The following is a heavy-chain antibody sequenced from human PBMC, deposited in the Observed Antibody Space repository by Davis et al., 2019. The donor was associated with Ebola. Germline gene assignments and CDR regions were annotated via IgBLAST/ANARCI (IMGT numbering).Heavy chain of an antibody. CDR2: IIPILGIA. CDR1: GGTFSSYT. J-gene: IGHJ6*02. D-gene: IGHD2-15*01. Sequence: SVKVSCKASGGTFSSYTISWVRQAPGQGLEWMGRIIPILGIANYAQKFQGRVTITADKSTSTAYMELSSLRSEDTAVYYCAREEIVVVVAATYYYYGMDVWGQGTTVTVSS. CDR3: AREEIVVVVAATYYYYGMDV. V-gene: IGHV1-69*04.